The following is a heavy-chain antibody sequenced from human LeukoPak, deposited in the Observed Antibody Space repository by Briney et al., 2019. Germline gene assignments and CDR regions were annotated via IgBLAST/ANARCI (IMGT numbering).Heavy chain of an antibody. D-gene: IGHD3-22*01. CDR2: INPNSGGT. V-gene: IGHV1-2*02. CDR3: ARDVDYYDSSGYYCDFDY. Sequence: ASLNVSCKASGYTFTGYFMHWVRQAPGQGLEWMGWINPNSGGTNYAQKFQGRVTMTRDKSISTAYMELSRLRSDDTAVYYCARDVDYYDSSGYYCDFDYWGQGTLVTVSS. CDR1: GYTFTGYF. J-gene: IGHJ4*02.